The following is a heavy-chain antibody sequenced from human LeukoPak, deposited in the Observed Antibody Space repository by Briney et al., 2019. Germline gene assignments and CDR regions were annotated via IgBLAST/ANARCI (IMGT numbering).Heavy chain of an antibody. CDR1: GYTFTGYY. CDR3: AKWRGYASDWSGPFDD. Sequence: ASVKVSCKASGYTFTGYYMHWVRQAPGQGLEWMGWINPNSGGTNYAQKFQGRVTMTRDTSISTAYMELSRLRSDDTAVYYCAKWRGYASDWSGPFDDWGQGTLVTVSS. V-gene: IGHV1-2*02. CDR2: INPNSGGT. J-gene: IGHJ4*02. D-gene: IGHD6-19*01.